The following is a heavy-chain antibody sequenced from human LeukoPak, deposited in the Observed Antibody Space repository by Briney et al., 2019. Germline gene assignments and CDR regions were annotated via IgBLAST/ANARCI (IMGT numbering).Heavy chain of an antibody. V-gene: IGHV4-39*07. J-gene: IGHJ6*03. CDR2: GDYSGGT. D-gene: IGHD2-2*01. CDR1: GDSFTSVTDY. Sequence: PSETLSLTCTVSGDSFTSVTDYWAWIRQPPGKGLEWIASGDYSGGTYYNPSLESRVAISADMSKNQISLKLTSVTGADTAVYYCGVVPAAMSYYYYYMDVWGKGTTVTVSS. CDR3: GVVPAAMSYYYYYMDV.